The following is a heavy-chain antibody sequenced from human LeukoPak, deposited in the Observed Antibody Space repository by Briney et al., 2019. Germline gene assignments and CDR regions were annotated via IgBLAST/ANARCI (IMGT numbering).Heavy chain of an antibody. CDR3: ATRRFGELTY. J-gene: IGHJ4*02. CDR2: TSSSDAGT. Sequence: PGGSLRLSCAASGFTLSTYAMSWVRQTPGKGLEWVAATSSSDAGTYHADSVKGRFSISRDTSKNTLYLQMNSLRVEDTAVYYCATRRFGELTYWGQGTLVTVSS. CDR1: GFTLSTYA. D-gene: IGHD3-10*01. V-gene: IGHV3-23*01.